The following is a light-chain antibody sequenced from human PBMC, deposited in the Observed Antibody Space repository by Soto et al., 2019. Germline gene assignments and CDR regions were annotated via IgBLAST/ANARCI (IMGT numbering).Light chain of an antibody. J-gene: IGKJ2*01. CDR2: AAS. CDR1: QSVSSN. Sequence: EIVMTQSPATLSVSPGERATLSCRASQSVSSNLAWYQQKPGQAPRLLIYAASTRATGIPARFSGSVSGTEFTLTISSLQSEDFAVYYCQQYNNWRTFGQGTKLEIK. V-gene: IGKV3-15*01. CDR3: QQYNNWRT.